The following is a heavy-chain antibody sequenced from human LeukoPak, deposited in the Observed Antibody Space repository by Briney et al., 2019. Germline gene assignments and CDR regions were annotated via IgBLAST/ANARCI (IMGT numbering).Heavy chain of an antibody. CDR2: INPNSGGT. J-gene: IGHJ4*02. D-gene: IGHD3-9*01. V-gene: IGHV1-2*02. CDR3: ARLYDILTGYYAVDY. CDR1: GYTFTSYD. Sequence: ASVKVSCKASGYTFTSYDINWVRQAPGQGLEWMGWINPNSGGTNYAQKFQGRVTMTRDTSISTAYMELSRLRSDDTAVYYCARLYDILTGYYAVDYWGQGTLVTVSS.